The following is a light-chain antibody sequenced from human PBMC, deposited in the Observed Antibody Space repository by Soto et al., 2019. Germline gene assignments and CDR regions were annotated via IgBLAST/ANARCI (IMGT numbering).Light chain of an antibody. Sequence: QSVLTQPASVSGSPGQSITISCTGTRSDVGGYNYVSWYQQHPGKAPKLMIYDVSNRPSGVSSRFSGSKSGNTASLTISGLQAEDEADYYCSSYTSSSDLDVFGTGTKLTVL. J-gene: IGLJ1*01. CDR1: RSDVGGYNY. CDR2: DVS. V-gene: IGLV2-14*01. CDR3: SSYTSSSDLDV.